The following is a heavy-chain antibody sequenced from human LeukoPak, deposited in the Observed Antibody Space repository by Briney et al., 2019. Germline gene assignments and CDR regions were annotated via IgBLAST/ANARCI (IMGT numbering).Heavy chain of an antibody. Sequence: SETLSLTCTVSGGSISSYYWSWIRQPPGKGLEWIGYIYYSGSTNYNPSLNSRVTISVDTTKNQFSLKLSSVTAADTAVYYCARGENYGDYYFDYWGQGTLVTVSS. D-gene: IGHD4-17*01. CDR1: GGSISSYY. CDR3: ARGENYGDYYFDY. V-gene: IGHV4-59*01. CDR2: IYYSGST. J-gene: IGHJ4*02.